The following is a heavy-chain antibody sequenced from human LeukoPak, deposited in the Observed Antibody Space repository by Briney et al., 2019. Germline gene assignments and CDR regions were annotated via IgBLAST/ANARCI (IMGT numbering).Heavy chain of an antibody. D-gene: IGHD3-3*01. CDR1: GFTFSSYA. CDR2: IWYDGSNK. J-gene: IGHJ6*02. V-gene: IGHV3-33*08. Sequence: GGSLRLSCAASGFTFSSYAMSWVRQAPGKGLEWVAVIWYDGSNKYYADSVKGRFTISRDNSKNTLYLQMNSLRAEDTAVYYCARDGVTIFGVVRNYGMDVWGQGTTVTVSS. CDR3: ARDGVTIFGVVRNYGMDV.